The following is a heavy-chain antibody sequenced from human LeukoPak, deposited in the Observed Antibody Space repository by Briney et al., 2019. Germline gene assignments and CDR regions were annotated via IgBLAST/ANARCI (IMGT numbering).Heavy chain of an antibody. D-gene: IGHD3-10*01. J-gene: IGHJ5*02. CDR3: ASSPMVRGVIRRGLRNWFDP. V-gene: IGHV1-8*01. CDR1: GYTFTSYD. CDR2: MNPNSGNT. Sequence: ASVKVSCKASGYTFTSYDINWVRQATGQGLEWMGWMNPNSGNTGYAQKFQGRVTMTRNTSISTAYMELSSLRSEDTAVYYCASSPMVRGVIRRGLRNWFDPWGQGTLVTVSS.